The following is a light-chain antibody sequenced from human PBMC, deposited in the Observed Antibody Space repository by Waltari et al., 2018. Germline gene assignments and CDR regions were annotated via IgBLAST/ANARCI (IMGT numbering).Light chain of an antibody. CDR2: GAS. Sequence: EVVMTQSPTTLSVSPGESATLPCRASQSVNSDLAWYQHPPCQAPRLLISGASTRASGIPARFSGSGSGTEFTLTITSFQPEDIAVYYCQQYNNWPPYTFGQGTKLEIK. V-gene: IGKV3-15*01. CDR1: QSVNSD. CDR3: QQYNNWPPYT. J-gene: IGKJ2*01.